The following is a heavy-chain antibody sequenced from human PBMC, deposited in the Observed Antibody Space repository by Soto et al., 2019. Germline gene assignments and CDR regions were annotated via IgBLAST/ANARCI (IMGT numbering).Heavy chain of an antibody. V-gene: IGHV4-34*01. J-gene: IGHJ6*03. CDR2: INHSGST. D-gene: IGHD4-4*01. CDR1: GGSFSGYY. Sequence: PSETLSLTCAVYGGSFSGYYWSWIRQPPGKGLEWIGEINHSGSTNYNPSLKSRVTISVDTSKNQFSLKLSSVTAADTAVYYCARGPRYSNYDQVYYYYYMDVWGKGTTVTVSS. CDR3: ARGPRYSNYDQVYYYYYMDV.